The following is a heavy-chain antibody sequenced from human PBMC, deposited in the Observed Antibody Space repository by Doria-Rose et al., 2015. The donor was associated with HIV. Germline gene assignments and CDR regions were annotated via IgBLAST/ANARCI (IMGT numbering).Heavy chain of an antibody. Sequence: QVQLQESGPGLVKPSATLSLTCSVSGASVSSRGYYRNWIRQVPGKGLESLGYTYYTGTSDYSPSLKSRLNMAVDTSKNQFSLKLGFVTVADTAVYYCARMGSSRELDNGGQGAMVIV. J-gene: IGHJ4*02. CDR2: TYYTGTS. CDR3: ARMGSSRELDN. D-gene: IGHD1-7*01. CDR1: GASVSSRGYY. V-gene: IGHV4-31*03.